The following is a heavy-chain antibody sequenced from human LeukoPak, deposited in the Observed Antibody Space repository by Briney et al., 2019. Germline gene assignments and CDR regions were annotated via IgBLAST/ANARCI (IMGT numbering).Heavy chain of an antibody. J-gene: IGHJ4*02. CDR3: AKRGVVIRVILVGFHKEAYYFDS. V-gene: IGHV3-23*01. D-gene: IGHD3-22*01. Sequence: PGGSLRLSCAVSGITLSNYGMSWVRQAPGKGLDWVAGMSDSGGRTNYADSVKGRFTISRDNPKNTLYLQMNSLRAEDTAVYFCAKRGVVIRVILVGFHKEAYYFDSWGQGALVTVSS. CDR2: MSDSGGRT. CDR1: GITLSNYG.